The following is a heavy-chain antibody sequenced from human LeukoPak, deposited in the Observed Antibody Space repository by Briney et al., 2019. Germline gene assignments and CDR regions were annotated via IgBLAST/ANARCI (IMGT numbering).Heavy chain of an antibody. V-gene: IGHV1-69*13. CDR3: ARDGLVGATRLDY. CDR2: IIPIFGTA. J-gene: IGHJ4*02. Sequence: ASVKVSCKASGGTFSSYAISWVRQAPGQGLEWMGGIIPIFGTANYAQKFQGRVTITADESTSTAYMELSSLRSEDTAVYYCARDGLVGATRLDYWGQGTLVTVSS. CDR1: GGTFSSYA. D-gene: IGHD1-26*01.